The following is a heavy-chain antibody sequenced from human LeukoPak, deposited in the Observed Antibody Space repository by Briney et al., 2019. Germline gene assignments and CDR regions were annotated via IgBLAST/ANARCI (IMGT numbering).Heavy chain of an antibody. CDR3: ARGGTRLSDC. Sequence: PGGSLRLSCAASGFTFSTYWMSWVRQAPGKGLEWVANIKQDGSDKYYVDSVKGRFTISKDNAKNSLYLQMNSLTAEDTAVYYCARGGTRLSDCWGQGTLVTVSS. J-gene: IGHJ4*02. D-gene: IGHD1-7*01. CDR1: GFTFSTYW. V-gene: IGHV3-7*01. CDR2: IKQDGSDK.